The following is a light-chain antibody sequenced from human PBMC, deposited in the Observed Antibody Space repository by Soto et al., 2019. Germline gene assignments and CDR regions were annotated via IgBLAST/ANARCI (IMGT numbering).Light chain of an antibody. CDR2: GAS. V-gene: IGKV3-20*01. Sequence: EIVLTHSPGTLSLSPGERATLSCRASQSFSSTYLAWYQQRPGQAPRLLIYGASGRATGIPDRFSGSGSGTDFTLTISRLEPEDFAVYYCQQYGSSPPVTFGQGTRLEIK. CDR3: QQYGSSPPVT. CDR1: QSFSSTY. J-gene: IGKJ5*01.